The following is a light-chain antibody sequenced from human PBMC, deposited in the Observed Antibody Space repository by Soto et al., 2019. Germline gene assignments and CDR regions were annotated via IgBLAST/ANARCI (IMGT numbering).Light chain of an antibody. Sequence: QSALTQPASVSGSPGQSITISCTGTNGDVGSYDLVSWYQRYPGEAPKLIIYEVHKRPSGISNRFSGSKSGNTASLTISGLQAEDEAEYDCCSYAGSNSLIFGGGTKVTVL. V-gene: IGLV2-23*02. CDR2: EVH. CDR1: NGDVGSYDL. J-gene: IGLJ2*01. CDR3: CSYAGSNSLI.